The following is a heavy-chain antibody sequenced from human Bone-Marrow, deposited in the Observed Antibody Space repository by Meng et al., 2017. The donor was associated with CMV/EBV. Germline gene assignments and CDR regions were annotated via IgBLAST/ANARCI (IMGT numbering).Heavy chain of an antibody. J-gene: IGHJ4*02. D-gene: IGHD6-19*01. CDR3: ARAIGLGY. V-gene: IGHV3-7*01. Sequence: GGSLRLSCVASGFIFSDYWMSWVRQAPGKGLEWVANIQQDGSTKNYVGSVKGRFTISRDNLRNSVYLQMNSLRDEDSAVYYCARAIGLGYWGQGTMVTVSS. CDR1: GFIFSDYW. CDR2: IQQDGSTK.